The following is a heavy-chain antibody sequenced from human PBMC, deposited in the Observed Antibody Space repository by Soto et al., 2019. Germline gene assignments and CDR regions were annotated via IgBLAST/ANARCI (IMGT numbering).Heavy chain of an antibody. CDR3: VRGGTSGSAVFNWFDP. J-gene: IGHJ5*02. V-gene: IGHV4-59*02. D-gene: IGHD3-10*01. CDR1: GASVSSYS. Sequence: PSETLSLTCIVTGASVSSYSWSWIRPSPGKGLEWIGYIHHSGGTNYTPSLRSRVTISVDTSKNQLSLTLTSLTAADTAVYYCVRGGTSGSAVFNWFDPWGQGTLVTVSS. CDR2: IHHSGGT.